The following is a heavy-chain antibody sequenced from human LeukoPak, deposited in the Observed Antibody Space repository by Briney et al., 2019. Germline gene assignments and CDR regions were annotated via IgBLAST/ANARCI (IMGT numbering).Heavy chain of an antibody. V-gene: IGHV3-7*01. J-gene: IGHJ3*02. CDR3: ARLGSGWADAFDI. D-gene: IGHD6-19*01. CDR1: GFTFSSYW. CDR2: IKQDGSEK. Sequence: GGSLRLSCAASGFTFSSYWMSWVRQAPGEGLEWVANIKQDGSEKYYVDSVKGRFTISRDNAKNSLYLQMNSLRAEDTAVYYCARLGSGWADAFDIWGQGTMVTVSS.